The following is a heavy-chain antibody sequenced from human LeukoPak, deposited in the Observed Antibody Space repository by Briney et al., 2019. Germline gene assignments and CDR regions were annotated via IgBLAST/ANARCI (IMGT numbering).Heavy chain of an antibody. V-gene: IGHV4-61*01. CDR2: IYYSGST. D-gene: IGHD3-10*01. CDR3: ARSLYYYGADAFDI. J-gene: IGHJ3*02. Sequence: SETLSLTCTVSGYSISSGYYWGWIRQPPGKGLEWIGYIYYSGSTNYKPSLKSRVTISVDTSKNQFSLKLSSVTVADTAVYYCARSLYYYGADAFDIWGQGTKVTVSS. CDR1: GYSISSGYY.